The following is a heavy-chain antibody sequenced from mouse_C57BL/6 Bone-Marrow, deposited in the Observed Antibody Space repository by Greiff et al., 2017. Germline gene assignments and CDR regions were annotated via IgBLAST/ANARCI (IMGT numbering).Heavy chain of an antibody. D-gene: IGHD2-5*01. J-gene: IGHJ1*03. CDR1: GYTFTSYW. Sequence: QVQLKESGAELVKPGASVKMSCKASGYTFTSYWITWVKQRPGQGLEWIGDIYPGSGSTNYNEKFKSKATLTVDTSSSTAYMQLSSLTSEDSAGYYCARPYYSNYWYFDVWGTGTTVTVSS. V-gene: IGHV1-55*01. CDR3: ARPYYSNYWYFDV. CDR2: IYPGSGST.